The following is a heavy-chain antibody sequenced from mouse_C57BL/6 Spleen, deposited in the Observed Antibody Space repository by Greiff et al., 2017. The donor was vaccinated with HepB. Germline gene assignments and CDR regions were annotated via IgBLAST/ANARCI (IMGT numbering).Heavy chain of an antibody. Sequence: EVKLVESGGDLVKPGGSLKLSCAASGFTFSSYGMSWVRQTPDKRLEWVATISSGGSYTYYPDSVKGRFTISRDNAKNTLYLQMSSLKSEDTAMYYCARLITTTAAMDYWGQGTSVTVSS. D-gene: IGHD1-1*01. CDR1: GFTFSSYG. CDR2: ISSGGSYT. J-gene: IGHJ4*01. V-gene: IGHV5-6*01. CDR3: ARLITTTAAMDY.